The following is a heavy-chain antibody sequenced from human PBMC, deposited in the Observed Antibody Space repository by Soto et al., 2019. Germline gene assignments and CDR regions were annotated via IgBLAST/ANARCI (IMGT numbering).Heavy chain of an antibody. CDR3: AREFQDIAFDC. J-gene: IGHJ4*02. V-gene: IGHV3-30-3*01. CDR1: GFTFSSYD. CDR2: ISYDGSNK. Sequence: QVQLVESGGGVVQPGRSLRLSCAASGFTFSSYDMHWVRQAPGKGLEWVAVISYDGSNKYYADSVKGRFTISRDNSKNTLYLQMNSLRAEDTAVYYCAREFQDIAFDCWGQGTLVTVSS. D-gene: IGHD2-15*01.